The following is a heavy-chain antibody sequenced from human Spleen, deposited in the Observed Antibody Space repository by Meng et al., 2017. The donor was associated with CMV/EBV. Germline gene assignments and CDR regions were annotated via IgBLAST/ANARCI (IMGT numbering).Heavy chain of an antibody. V-gene: IGHV3-23*01. D-gene: IGHD6-19*01. CDR2: ISVSDDDT. Sequence: ETLSLTCAASGSTFSAYAMSWVRHVPGKGLEWVSGISVSDDDTYYADSVKGRCTVSRDNSERTLYLEMSSLRVDDTAVYYCAIPIAVAGTHDYWGQRALVTVSS. J-gene: IGHJ4*02. CDR1: GSTFSAYA. CDR3: AIPIAVAGTHDY.